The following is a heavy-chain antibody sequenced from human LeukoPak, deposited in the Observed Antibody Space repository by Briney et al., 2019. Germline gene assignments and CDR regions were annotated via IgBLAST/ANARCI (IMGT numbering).Heavy chain of an antibody. D-gene: IGHD2-15*01. CDR2: IYPDSGGT. J-gene: IGHJ5*02. CDR3: AREGCGGGNCNSTIGWLDP. Sequence: ASVKVSCKASGYTFTDYYIHWVRQAPGQGLEWMGWIYPDSGGTRYAQKFQGRVTMTRDTSISTAYMGLSSLRSDDTAVYYCAREGCGGGNCNSTIGWLDPWGQGTLVTVSS. CDR1: GYTFTDYY. V-gene: IGHV1-2*02.